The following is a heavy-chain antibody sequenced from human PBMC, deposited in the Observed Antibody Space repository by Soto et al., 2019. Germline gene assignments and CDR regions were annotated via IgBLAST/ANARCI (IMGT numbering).Heavy chain of an antibody. CDR3: AKAGEGLWGAGFDP. V-gene: IGHV1-8*01. Sequence: QVQLVQSGAEVKKPGASVKVSCKASGYTFTSYDINWVRQATGQGLEWMGWMNPNSGNTGYAQKFQGRVTMTRNTSISKAYMGRSGLSSEDTAVYYCAKAGEGLWGAGFDPWGQGTLVTVSS. CDR2: MNPNSGNT. D-gene: IGHD3-16*01. CDR1: GYTFTSYD. J-gene: IGHJ5*02.